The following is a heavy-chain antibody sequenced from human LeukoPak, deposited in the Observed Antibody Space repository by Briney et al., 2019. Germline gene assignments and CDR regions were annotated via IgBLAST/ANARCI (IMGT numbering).Heavy chain of an antibody. CDR1: GFTFSSYA. Sequence: GGSLRLSCAASGFTFSSYAMSWVRQAPGKGLEWVSGISGSGGSTKYADSVKGRFTISRDNSKNTLYLQMNSLRAEDTAVYYCAKGDSTGYDYNYFDYWGQGILVTVSS. CDR3: AKGDSTGYDYNYFDY. D-gene: IGHD3-22*01. V-gene: IGHV3-23*01. J-gene: IGHJ4*02. CDR2: ISGSGGST.